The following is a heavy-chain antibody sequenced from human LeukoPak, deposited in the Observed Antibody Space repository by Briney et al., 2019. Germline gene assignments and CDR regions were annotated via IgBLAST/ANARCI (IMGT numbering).Heavy chain of an antibody. V-gene: IGHV3-21*01. CDR3: ARETGDYSTTPPDY. J-gene: IGHJ4*02. Sequence: GGSLRLSCAASGFTFSSYSMTSVRQAPGKGLGWVSSISSSSSYIYYADSGKGRFTISRDNAKNSLYLQMNSLRAQDTAVYYCARETGDYSTTPPDYWGQGTLVTVSS. CDR2: ISSSSSYI. CDR1: GFTFSSYS. D-gene: IGHD2-21*01.